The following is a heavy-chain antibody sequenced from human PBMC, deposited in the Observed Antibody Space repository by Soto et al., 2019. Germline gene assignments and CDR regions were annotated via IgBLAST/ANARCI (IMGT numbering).Heavy chain of an antibody. J-gene: IGHJ4*02. CDR1: GFTFSSYW. CDR3: ARDPLYIAARPGGIGY. CDR2: INSDGSST. Sequence: PGGSLRLSCAASGFTFSSYWMHWVRQAPGKGLVWVSRINSDGSSTSYADSVKGRFTISRDNAKNTLYLQMNSLRAEDTTVYYCARDPLYIAARPGGIGYWGQGTLVTVSS. D-gene: IGHD6-6*01. V-gene: IGHV3-74*01.